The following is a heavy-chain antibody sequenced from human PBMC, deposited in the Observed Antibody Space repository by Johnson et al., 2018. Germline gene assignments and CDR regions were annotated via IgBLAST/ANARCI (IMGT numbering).Heavy chain of an antibody. V-gene: IGHV3-9*01. D-gene: IGHD3-22*01. CDR2: ISWNSGSI. CDR1: GFTFDDYA. J-gene: IGHJ3*02. CDR3: AKNGGDSSGYARNAFDI. Sequence: EVQLVESGGGLVQPGRSLRLSCAASGFTFDDYAMHWVRQAPGKGLEWVSGISWNSGSIGYADSVKGRFTISRDNAKNSLYLQMNSLRAEDTALYYCAKNGGDSSGYARNAFDIWGQGTMVTVSS.